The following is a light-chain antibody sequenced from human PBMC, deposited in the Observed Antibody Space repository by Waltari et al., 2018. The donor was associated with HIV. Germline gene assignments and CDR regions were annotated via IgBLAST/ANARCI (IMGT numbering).Light chain of an antibody. CDR1: ALPDQY. Sequence: SSELIQPPSQSVSPGQPARLPCSGDALPDQYVYWYQQRPGQAPLLVIYKDHERPSGIPERFSGSSSGTKATLTITGVQPEDEADYYCQSGDKGRTHSVVFGGGTKLTVL. V-gene: IGLV3-25*03. CDR2: KDH. J-gene: IGLJ2*01. CDR3: QSGDKGRTHSVV.